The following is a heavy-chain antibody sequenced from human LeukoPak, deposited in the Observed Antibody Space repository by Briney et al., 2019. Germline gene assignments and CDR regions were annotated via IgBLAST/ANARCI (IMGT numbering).Heavy chain of an antibody. CDR2: ISYDGSNK. J-gene: IGHJ4*02. CDR1: GFTFSNYA. V-gene: IGHV3-30-3*01. Sequence: GGSLRLSCAASGFTFSNYAMHWVRQAPGKGLDWVAVISYDGSNKYYTDSVKGRFTISRDNSKNTLYLQMSSLRAEDTAIYYCARGDYDSGNYYTREFASWGQGTLVTVSS. CDR3: ARGDYDSGNYYTREFAS. D-gene: IGHD3-10*01.